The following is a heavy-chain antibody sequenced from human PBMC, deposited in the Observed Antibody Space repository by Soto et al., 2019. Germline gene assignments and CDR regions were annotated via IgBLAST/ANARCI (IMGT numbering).Heavy chain of an antibody. V-gene: IGHV4-4*07. D-gene: IGHD6-13*01. CDR1: GGSINSYY. J-gene: IGHJ6*02. CDR3: ARSSSSSSLGQYGLDV. CDR2: IYISGST. Sequence: MPSETLSLTCTVSGGSINSYYWYWIRQPAGKGLEWIGRIYISGSTHYNPSIKSRVTMSIDTSKNQFSLKVISVTDADTAVYYCARSSSSSSLGQYGLDVSGQGTTVTVSS.